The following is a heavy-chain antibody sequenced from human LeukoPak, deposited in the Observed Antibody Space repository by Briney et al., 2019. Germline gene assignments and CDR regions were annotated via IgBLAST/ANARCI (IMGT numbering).Heavy chain of an antibody. CDR1: TFTFSTYW. J-gene: IGHJ4*02. V-gene: IGHV3-74*01. Sequence: GGSLRLSCEASTFTFSTYWMHWVRQVPGKGLVWVSYINGDGSSSNYADSVKGRLTISRDNAKNTLYLQMNSLRAKDTAVYYCATGSGTYYDSWGQGTLVTVSS. CDR3: ATGSGTYYDS. D-gene: IGHD3-10*01. CDR2: INGDGSSS.